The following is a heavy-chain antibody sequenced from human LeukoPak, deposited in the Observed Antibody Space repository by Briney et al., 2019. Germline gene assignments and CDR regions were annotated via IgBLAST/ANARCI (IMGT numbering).Heavy chain of an antibody. J-gene: IGHJ4*02. CDR3: ARDVDTADGGYFDY. D-gene: IGHD5-18*01. CDR2: IYTSGST. Sequence: SETLSLTCTVSGGSISSYYWSWIRQPAGKGLEWIGRIYTSGSTNYNPSLKSRVTMSVDTPKNQFSLKLSSVTAADTAVYYCARDVDTADGGYFDYWGQGTLVTVSS. CDR1: GGSISSYY. V-gene: IGHV4-4*07.